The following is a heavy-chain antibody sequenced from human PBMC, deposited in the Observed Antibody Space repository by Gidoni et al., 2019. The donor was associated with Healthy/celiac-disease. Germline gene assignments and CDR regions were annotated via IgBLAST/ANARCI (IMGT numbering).Heavy chain of an antibody. CDR2: IIPIFGTA. J-gene: IGHJ6*02. V-gene: IGHV1-69*01. D-gene: IGHD3-3*01. Sequence: QVQLVQSGAEVKKPGSSVKVSCKASGGTFSSYAISWVRQAPGQGLEWMGGIIPIFGTANYEQKFQGRGTITADESTSTAYMELSSLRSEDTAVYYCARVITIFGVVTRYYYYGMDVWGQGTTVTVSS. CDR3: ARVITIFGVVTRYYYYGMDV. CDR1: GGTFSSYA.